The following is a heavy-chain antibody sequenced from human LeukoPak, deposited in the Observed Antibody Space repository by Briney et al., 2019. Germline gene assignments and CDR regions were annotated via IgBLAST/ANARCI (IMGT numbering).Heavy chain of an antibody. D-gene: IGHD3-22*01. V-gene: IGHV4-34*01. CDR2: INHSGST. J-gene: IGHJ4*02. Sequence: SETLSLTCAVYGGSFSGYYWSWIRQPPGKGLEWIGEINHSGSTNYNPSLKSRVTISVDTSKNQFSLKLSSVTAADTAVYYCARGSSRYYYDSSGHSYWGQGTLVTVSP. CDR1: GGSFSGYY. CDR3: ARGSSRYYYDSSGHSY.